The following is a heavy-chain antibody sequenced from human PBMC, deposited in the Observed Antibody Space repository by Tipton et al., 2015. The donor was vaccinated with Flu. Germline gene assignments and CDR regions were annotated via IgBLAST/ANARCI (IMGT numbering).Heavy chain of an antibody. CDR1: GGSFSGYY. Sequence: TLSLTCAVYGGSFSGYYWSWIRQPPGKGLEWIGEINHSGSTNYNPSLKSRVTISVDTSKNQFSLKLSSVTAADTAVYYCARDREGGGRFDYWGQGTLVTVSS. V-gene: IGHV4-34*01. CDR2: INHSGST. D-gene: IGHD3-10*01. J-gene: IGHJ4*02. CDR3: ARDREGGGRFDY.